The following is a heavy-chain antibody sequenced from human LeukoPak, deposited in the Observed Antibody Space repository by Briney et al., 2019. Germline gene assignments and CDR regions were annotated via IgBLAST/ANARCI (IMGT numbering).Heavy chain of an antibody. CDR1: GFTFSNAW. J-gene: IGHJ4*02. CDR2: IKSKTDGGTT. V-gene: IGHV3-15*01. D-gene: IGHD2-2*01. Sequence: GGSLRLSCAASGFTFSNAWMSWVRQAPGKGLEWVGRIKSKTDGGTTDYAAPVKGRFTISRDDSKNTLYLQMNSLKTEDTAVYYCTTDISAYCSSTSCYRRDYWGQGTLVTVSS. CDR3: TTDISAYCSSTSCYRRDY.